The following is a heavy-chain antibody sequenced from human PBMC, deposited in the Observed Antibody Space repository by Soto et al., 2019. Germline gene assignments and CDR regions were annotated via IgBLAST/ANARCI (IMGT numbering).Heavy chain of an antibody. CDR1: GFTFSSYA. J-gene: IGHJ4*02. Sequence: GGSLRLSCAASGFTFSSYAMHWVRQAPGKGLEWVAVISYDGSNKYYADSVKGRFTISRDNSKNTLYLEMNSLRAEDTAVYYCAKASTTYCGGDCYFDYWGQGSLVTVSS. D-gene: IGHD2-21*02. CDR2: ISYDGSNK. CDR3: AKASTTYCGGDCYFDY. V-gene: IGHV3-30-3*01.